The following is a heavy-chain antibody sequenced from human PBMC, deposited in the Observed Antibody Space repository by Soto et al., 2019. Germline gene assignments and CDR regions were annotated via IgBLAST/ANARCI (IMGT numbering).Heavy chain of an antibody. V-gene: IGHV2-5*02. J-gene: IGHJ5*02. D-gene: IGHD3-16*01. CDR2: IYWDDDK. Sequence: QITLKESGPTLVKSTQTLTLTCTFSGFSLTTSGVGVGWIRQPPGKALEWLALIYWDDDKRYSPSLKSRLTITKDTSKNQVVLMMTNMDPVDTATSYCAQSRGEDWFAPWGQGTLVTVSS. CDR3: AQSRGEDWFAP. CDR1: GFSLTTSGVG.